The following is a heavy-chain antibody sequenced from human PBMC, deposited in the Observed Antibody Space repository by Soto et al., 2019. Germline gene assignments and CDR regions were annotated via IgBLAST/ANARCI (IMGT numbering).Heavy chain of an antibody. CDR1: GFTFSSYS. J-gene: IGHJ4*02. V-gene: IGHV3-21*01. Sequence: GGSLRLSCAASGFTFSSYSMNWVRQAPGKGLEWVSSISSSSSYIYYADSVKGRFTISRDNAKNSLYLQMNSLRAEDTAVYYCARDPRYYDDSSGYYSPYYFDYWGQGTLVTVSS. CDR3: ARDPRYYDDSSGYYSPYYFDY. D-gene: IGHD3-22*01. CDR2: ISSSSSYI.